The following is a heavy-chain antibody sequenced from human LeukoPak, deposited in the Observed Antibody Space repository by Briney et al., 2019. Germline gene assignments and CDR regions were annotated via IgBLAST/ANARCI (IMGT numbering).Heavy chain of an antibody. J-gene: IGHJ3*02. D-gene: IGHD2-2*01. CDR3: ASLSSTYALDI. CDR1: GGSISSGDYY. V-gene: IGHV4-30-4*08. CDR2: IYYSGST. Sequence: SETLSLTCTVSGGSISSGDYYWSWIRQPPGKGLEWIGYIYYSGSTYYNPSLKSRVTISVDTSKNQFSLKLSSVTAADTAVYYCASLSSTYALDIWGQGTMVTVSS.